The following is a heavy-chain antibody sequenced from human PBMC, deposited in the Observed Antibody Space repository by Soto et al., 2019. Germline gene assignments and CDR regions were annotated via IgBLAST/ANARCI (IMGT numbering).Heavy chain of an antibody. J-gene: IGHJ4*02. D-gene: IGHD3-9*01. CDR3: ARWTGYHTTDDY. V-gene: IGHV1-69*13. Sequence: GASVKVSCKASGGTFSSYAISWVRQAPGQGLEWMGGIIPIFGTANYAQKFQGRVTITADESTSTAYMELSSLRSEDTAVYYCARWTGYHTTDDYWGQGTLVTVSS. CDR1: GGTFSSYA. CDR2: IIPIFGTA.